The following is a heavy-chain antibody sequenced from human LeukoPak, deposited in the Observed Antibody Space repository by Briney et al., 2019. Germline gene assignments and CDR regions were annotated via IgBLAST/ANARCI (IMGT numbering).Heavy chain of an antibody. CDR1: GFTFSSYA. CDR2: ISYDGSNK. J-gene: IGHJ4*02. V-gene: IGHV3-30*04. Sequence: GGSLGLSCAASGFTFSSYAMHWVRQAPGKGLEWVAVISYDGSNKYYADSVKGRFTISRDNSKNTLYLQMNSLRAEDTAVYYCASWEASTNYWGQGTLVTVSS. D-gene: IGHD1-26*01. CDR3: ASWEASTNY.